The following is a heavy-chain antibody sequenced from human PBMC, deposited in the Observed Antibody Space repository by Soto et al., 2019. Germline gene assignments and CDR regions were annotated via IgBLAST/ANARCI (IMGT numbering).Heavy chain of an antibody. CDR1: SGSISSSNW. J-gene: IGHJ3*02. CDR2: IYHSGST. V-gene: IGHV4-4*02. CDR3: ARVGRNIVVVPAAIVRAFDI. Sequence: QVQLQESGPGLVKPSGTLSLTCAVSSGSISSSNWWSWVRQPPGKGLEWIGEIYHSGSTNYNPSLTSRVTISVDKSKNQFSLKLSSVTAADTAVYYCARVGRNIVVVPAAIVRAFDIWGQGTMVTVSS. D-gene: IGHD2-2*01.